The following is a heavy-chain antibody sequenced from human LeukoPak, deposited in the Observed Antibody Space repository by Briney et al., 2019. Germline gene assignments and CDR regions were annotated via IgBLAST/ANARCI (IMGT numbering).Heavy chain of an antibody. Sequence: GGSLRLSCAASGFTFSSYEMNWVRQAPGKGLEWVSYISSSGSTIYYADSVKGRFIISRDNAKNSLYLQMNSLRAEDTAVYYCAVRDDILTGYPKPYYYYGMDVWGQGTTVTVSS. J-gene: IGHJ6*02. CDR2: ISSSGSTI. CDR3: AVRDDILTGYPKPYYYYGMDV. V-gene: IGHV3-48*03. D-gene: IGHD3-9*01. CDR1: GFTFSSYE.